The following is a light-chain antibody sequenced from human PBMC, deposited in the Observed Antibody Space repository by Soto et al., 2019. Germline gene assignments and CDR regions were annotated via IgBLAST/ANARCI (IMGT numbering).Light chain of an antibody. V-gene: IGLV2-14*03. CDR3: SSYTSSNTLFV. J-gene: IGLJ1*01. CDR2: DVS. Sequence: QSALTQPASVSGSPGQSITISCTGTSSDVGGYNYVSWYQQHPGKAPKLMIYDVSNRPSGVSNHFSGSKSGNTASLTISGLQAEDEADYYCSSYTSSNTLFVFGTGTKVTFL. CDR1: SSDVGGYNY.